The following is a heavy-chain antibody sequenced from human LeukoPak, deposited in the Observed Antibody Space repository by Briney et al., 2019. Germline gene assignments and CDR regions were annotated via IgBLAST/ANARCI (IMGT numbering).Heavy chain of an antibody. V-gene: IGHV3-23*01. CDR2: ISGSGGST. J-gene: IGHJ4*02. Sequence: VGSLRLSRAVSGITLSNYGMSWVRQAAGKGVECVAGISGSGGSTYYADSVQGRFTTSRDNSNTTLYLQMNSLRAQDTAVYFCAKRGVVIRVILVGLHKEAYYFDSWGQGALVTVSS. D-gene: IGHD2-21*01. CDR1: GITLSNYG. CDR3: AKRGVVIRVILVGLHKEAYYFDS.